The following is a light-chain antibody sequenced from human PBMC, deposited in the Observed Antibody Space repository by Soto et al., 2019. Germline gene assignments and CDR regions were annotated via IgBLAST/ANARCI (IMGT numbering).Light chain of an antibody. Sequence: QSALTQPASVSGSPGQSITISCTGTSSDVGGYNYVSWYQQHPGKAPKLMIYDVSNRPSGVSNRFSGSKSGNTASLTISGLQDEDEADYYCSSYTSSSTLVFCGGTKLTV. CDR3: SSYTSSSTLV. J-gene: IGLJ2*01. V-gene: IGLV2-14*01. CDR1: SSDVGGYNY. CDR2: DVS.